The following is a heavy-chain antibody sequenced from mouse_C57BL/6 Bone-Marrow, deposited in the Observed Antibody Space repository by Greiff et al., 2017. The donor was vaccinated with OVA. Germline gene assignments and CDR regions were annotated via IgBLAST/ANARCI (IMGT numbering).Heavy chain of an antibody. D-gene: IGHD2-4*01. CDR1: GYTFTDYY. Sequence: VQLQQSGPELVKPGASVKISCKASGYTFTDYYMNWVKQSHGKSLEWIGDINPNNGGTSYNQKFKGKATLTVDKSSSTAYMELRSLTSEDSAVYYCARSLYDYDQFAYWGQGTLVTVSA. J-gene: IGHJ3*01. CDR2: INPNNGGT. CDR3: ARSLYDYDQFAY. V-gene: IGHV1-26*01.